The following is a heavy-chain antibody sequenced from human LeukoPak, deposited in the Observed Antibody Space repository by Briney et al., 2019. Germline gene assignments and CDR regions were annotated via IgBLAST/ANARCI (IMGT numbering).Heavy chain of an antibody. J-gene: IGHJ4*02. CDR3: ARGGSGYPYFDY. CDR2: IYHSGST. D-gene: IGHD3-3*01. V-gene: IGHV4-39*07. Sequence: SETLSLTCTVSGGSISGSSYYWGWIRQPPGKGLEWIGYIYHSGSTYYNPSLKSRVTISVDRSKNQFSLKLSSVTAADTAVYYCARGGSGYPYFDYWGQGTLVTVSS. CDR1: GGSISGSSYY.